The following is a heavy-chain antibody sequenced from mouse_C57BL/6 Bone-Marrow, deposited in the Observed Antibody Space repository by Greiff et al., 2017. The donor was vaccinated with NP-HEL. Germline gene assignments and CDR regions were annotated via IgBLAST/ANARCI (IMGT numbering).Heavy chain of an antibody. CDR2: ISDGGSYT. CDR1: GFTFSSYA. CDR3: ARAPGGVDY. J-gene: IGHJ2*01. Sequence: EVMLVESGGGLVKPGGSLKLSCAASGFTFSSYAMSWVRQTPEKRLEWVATISDGGSYTYYPDNVKGRFTISRDNAKNNLYLQMSHLKSEDTAVYYCARAPGGVDYWGQGTTLTVSS. V-gene: IGHV5-4*03.